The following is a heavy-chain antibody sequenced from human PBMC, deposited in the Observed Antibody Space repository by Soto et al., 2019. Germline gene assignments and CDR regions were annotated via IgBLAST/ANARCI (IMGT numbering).Heavy chain of an antibody. CDR3: ASQQLVHYYYGMDV. D-gene: IGHD6-13*01. CDR1: GGSISSSSYY. V-gene: IGHV4-39*01. Sequence: PSETLSLTCTVSGGSISSSSYYWGWIRQPPGKGLEWIGSVYFSGTTYYNPSLKSRVTMSIDTSKDQFSLKLSSMTAADAAVYYCASQQLVHYYYGMDVWGQGTTVTVSS. J-gene: IGHJ6*02. CDR2: VYFSGTT.